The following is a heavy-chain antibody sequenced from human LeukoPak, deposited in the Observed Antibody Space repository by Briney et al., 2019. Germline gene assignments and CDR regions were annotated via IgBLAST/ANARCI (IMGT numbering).Heavy chain of an antibody. CDR1: GFTFSNYY. CDR2: IKQDGSDK. CDR3: AKERFSTSSAIEFDY. Sequence: PGGSLRLSCVASGFTFSNYYMNWVRQAPGKGLEWVANIKQDGSDKAYVDSVKGRFTISRDNAKNSLYLQMDSLRDEDTARYYCAKERFSTSSAIEFDYWGRGTLVTVSS. J-gene: IGHJ4*02. V-gene: IGHV3-7*03. D-gene: IGHD6-13*01.